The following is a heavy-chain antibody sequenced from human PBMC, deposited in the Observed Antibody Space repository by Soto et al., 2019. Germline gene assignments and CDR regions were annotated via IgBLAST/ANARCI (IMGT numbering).Heavy chain of an antibody. CDR2: ISGSGGST. CDR3: AKQYYDFWSGYWYYYYMDV. V-gene: IGHV3-23*01. J-gene: IGHJ6*03. CDR1: GFTFSSYA. Sequence: GGSLRLSCAASGFTFSSYAMSWVRQAPGKGLEWVSAISGSGGSTYYADSVKGRFTISRDNSKNTLYLQMNSLRAEDTAVYYCAKQYYDFWSGYWYYYYMDVWGKGTTVTVS. D-gene: IGHD3-3*01.